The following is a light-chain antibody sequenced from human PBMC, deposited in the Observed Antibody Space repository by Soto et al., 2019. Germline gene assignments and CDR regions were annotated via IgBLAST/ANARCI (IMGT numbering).Light chain of an antibody. CDR2: GAS. CDR3: QHYGSAPRT. Sequence: EIVLTQSPGTLTLSPGERATLSCRASQTVHSNYLAWYQQKPGQAPRLLIHGASSRATDIPGRFSGSGSGTDFTLTISRLEPEDFAVYYCQHYGSAPRTFGQGTKVDIK. CDR1: QTVHSNY. J-gene: IGKJ1*01. V-gene: IGKV3-20*01.